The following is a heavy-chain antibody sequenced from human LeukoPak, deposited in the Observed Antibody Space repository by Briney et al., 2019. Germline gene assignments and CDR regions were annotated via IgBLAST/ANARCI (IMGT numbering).Heavy chain of an antibody. CDR3: ARIGFSSGWGASYYFDY. CDR2: IYTSGST. J-gene: IGHJ4*02. V-gene: IGHV4-4*07. CDR1: GGSISNYY. D-gene: IGHD6-19*01. Sequence: PETLSLTCTVSGGSISNYYWSWIRQPAGKGLEWIGRIYTSGSTNYNPSLKSRVTMSVDTSKNQFSLKLNSVTAADTAVYYCARIGFSSGWGASYYFDYWGQGTLVTVSS.